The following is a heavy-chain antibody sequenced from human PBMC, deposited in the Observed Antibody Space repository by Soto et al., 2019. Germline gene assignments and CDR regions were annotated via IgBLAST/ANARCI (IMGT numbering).Heavy chain of an antibody. D-gene: IGHD6-19*01. Sequence: GESLKISCQASGYSFTNYWIDWARQVPGKGLEWMGIIYPDDSGTRYNPTFEGHVTISADKSISTAYLQWSSLKASDTAMYYCARPLPPGGSGCFSYYYWRHGSLVTVSS. J-gene: IGHJ4*01. CDR1: GYSFTNYW. CDR3: ARPLPPGGSGCFSYYY. CDR2: IYPDDSGT. V-gene: IGHV5-51*01.